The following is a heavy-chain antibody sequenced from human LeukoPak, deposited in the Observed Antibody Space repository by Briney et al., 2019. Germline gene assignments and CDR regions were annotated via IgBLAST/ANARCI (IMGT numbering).Heavy chain of an antibody. CDR3: VKDLTTVVAGGNY. V-gene: IGHV3-64D*06. Sequence: GGSLRLSCSASGFTFSSYAMHWVRQAPGKGPEYVSSISSNGGSTYYADSVKGRFTISRDNSKNTLYLQMSSLRAEDTAVYYCVKDLTTVVAGGNYWGQGTLVTVSS. CDR1: GFTFSSYA. CDR2: ISSNGGST. J-gene: IGHJ4*02. D-gene: IGHD4-23*01.